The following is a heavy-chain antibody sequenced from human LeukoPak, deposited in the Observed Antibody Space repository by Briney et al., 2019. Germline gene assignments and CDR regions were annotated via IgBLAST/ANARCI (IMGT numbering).Heavy chain of an antibody. CDR2: IKQDGSEK. D-gene: IGHD4-17*01. V-gene: IGHV3-7*02. CDR1: GFTFSSYW. J-gene: IGHJ4*02. CDR3: ASHYGDYSFFDY. Sequence: GGSLRLSCAASGFTFSSYWMSWVRQAPGRGLEWVANIKQDGSEKYYVDSVKGRFTISRDNAKNSLYLQMNSLRAEDTAVYYCASHYGDYSFFDYWGQGTLVTVSS.